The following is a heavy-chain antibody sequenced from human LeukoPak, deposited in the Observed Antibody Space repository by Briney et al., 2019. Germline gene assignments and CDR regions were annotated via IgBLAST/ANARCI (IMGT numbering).Heavy chain of an antibody. CDR3: ARFGDSSTFDY. D-gene: IGHD3-16*01. CDR1: GYTFMSYG. J-gene: IGHJ4*02. Sequence: ASVKVSCKASGYTFMSYGISWVRQAPGQGLEWMGWISGFNGNTNYAQNLQGRVSMTTDTSTSTAYMELSSLRSEDTAVYYCARFGDSSTFDYWGQGTLVTVSS. V-gene: IGHV1-18*01. CDR2: ISGFNGNT.